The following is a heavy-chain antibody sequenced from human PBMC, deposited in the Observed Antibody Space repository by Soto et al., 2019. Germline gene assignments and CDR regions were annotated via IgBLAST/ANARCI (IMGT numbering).Heavy chain of an antibody. CDR1: GFTLSGVD. D-gene: IGHD6-6*01. CDR3: ATGGWYTSSSRSDC. Sequence: QVQLVESGGGVVQPGTSLRLSCSASGFTLSGVDMHWVRQAPGKGWEWVAVMSSDGINQYYADSVKGRFTVSRDSSKSTIYLQMNSLRTEDAAVYYWATGGWYTSSSRSDCWGQGTLVTVSS. J-gene: IGHJ4*02. CDR2: MSSDGINQ. V-gene: IGHV3-30*03.